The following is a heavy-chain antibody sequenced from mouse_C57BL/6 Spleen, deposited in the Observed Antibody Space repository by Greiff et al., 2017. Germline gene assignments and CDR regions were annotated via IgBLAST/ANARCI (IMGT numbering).Heavy chain of an antibody. CDR3: RYDAYDEGFAY. CDR2: IHPSDSDT. Sequence: QVQLQQPGAELVKPGASVKVSCKASGYTFTSYWMHWVKQRPGQGLEWIGRIHPSDSDTNYNQKFKGKATLTVDKSSSTAYMQLSSLTSEDSAVYYCRYDAYDEGFAYWGQGTLVTVSA. J-gene: IGHJ3*01. CDR1: GYTFTSYW. D-gene: IGHD2-3*01. V-gene: IGHV1-74*01.